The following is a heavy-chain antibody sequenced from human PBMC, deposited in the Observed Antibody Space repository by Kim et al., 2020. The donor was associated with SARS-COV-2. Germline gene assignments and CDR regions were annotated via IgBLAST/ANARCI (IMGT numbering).Heavy chain of an antibody. CDR2: ISYDGRRT. CDR3: AKEIRGGSAWELPYYWFYGMDV. J-gene: IGHJ6*02. V-gene: IGHV3-30*18. CDR1: GFTFSSYG. Sequence: GGSLRLSCAASGFTFSSYGMYWVRQAPGKGLEWVAVISYDGRRTYYADSVKGRFIISRDDAKNTLNLQMTSVRDEDTAVYYCAKEIRGGSAWELPYYWFYGMDVWGQGTTVTVSS. D-gene: IGHD3-22*01.